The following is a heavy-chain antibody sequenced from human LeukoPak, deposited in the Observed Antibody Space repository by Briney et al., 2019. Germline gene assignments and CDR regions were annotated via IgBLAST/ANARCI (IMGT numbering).Heavy chain of an antibody. CDR1: GGSLSRYY. CDR3: ARHGPSKYDVSAYL. CDR2: VYSSGAT. D-gene: IGHD3-22*01. V-gene: IGHV4-4*08. Sequence: PSETLSLTCTVSGGSLSRYYWTWIRQPPGKRLEWIGYVYSSGATNYNPSLKSRVTISRDTSKNQFSLQVTSVTAADTAVYYCARHGPSKYDVSAYLWGQGTLVAVSS. J-gene: IGHJ4*02.